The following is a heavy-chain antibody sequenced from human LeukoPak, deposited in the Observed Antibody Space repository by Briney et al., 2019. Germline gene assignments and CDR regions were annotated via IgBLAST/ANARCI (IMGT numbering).Heavy chain of an antibody. Sequence: KSSETLSLTCAVYGGSLSAYYWTWIRQPPGKGLEWIGEINHGGSTNYNPSLKSRVTISIDTSKNQFSLKLSSVTAADTAVYYCALSSCGGDCLDAFDIWGQGTMVTVSS. V-gene: IGHV4-34*01. J-gene: IGHJ3*02. D-gene: IGHD2-21*02. CDR1: GGSLSAYY. CDR2: INHGGST. CDR3: ALSSCGGDCLDAFDI.